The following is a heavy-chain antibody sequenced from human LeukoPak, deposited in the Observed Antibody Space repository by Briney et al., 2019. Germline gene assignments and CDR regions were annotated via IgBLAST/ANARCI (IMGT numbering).Heavy chain of an antibody. CDR3: ARLLRIGNWFDP. Sequence: ASVKVSCKASGYTFTGYYMHWVRQAPGQGLEWMGWINPNSGGTNYAQKFQGRVAMTRDTSISTAYMELSRLRSDDTAVYYCARLLRIGNWFDPWGQGTLVTVSS. CDR1: GYTFTGYY. V-gene: IGHV1-2*02. J-gene: IGHJ5*02. CDR2: INPNSGGT. D-gene: IGHD2-15*01.